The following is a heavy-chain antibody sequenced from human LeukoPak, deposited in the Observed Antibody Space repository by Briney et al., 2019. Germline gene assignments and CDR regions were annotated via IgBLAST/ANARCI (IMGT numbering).Heavy chain of an antibody. D-gene: IGHD5-12*01. V-gene: IGHV4-59*01. J-gene: IGHJ6*02. CDR3: ARGPRIVATLDFYYGMDV. CDR2: IYYSGST. CDR1: GGSISSYY. Sequence: PSETLSLTCTVSGGSISSYYWSWIRQPPGKGLEWIGYIYYSGSTNYNPSLKSRVTISVDTSKNQFSLKLSSVTAADTAVYYCARGPRIVATLDFYYGMDVWGQGTTVTVSS.